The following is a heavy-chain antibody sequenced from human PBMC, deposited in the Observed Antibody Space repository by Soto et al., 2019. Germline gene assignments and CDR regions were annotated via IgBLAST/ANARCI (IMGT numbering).Heavy chain of an antibody. CDR2: IFGADET. D-gene: IGHD3-16*01. CDR1: GFRVTASN. CDR3: ARGGFD. J-gene: IGHJ4*02. Sequence: EVQLVETGGDMIQPGGSLRLSCAASGFRVTASNMNWVRKAPGKGLEWVSVIFGADETYYADSVRGRFTISRDNSKNTVYLQMDSLRTEDTALYYCARGGFDWGQGTLVTFSS. V-gene: IGHV3-53*02.